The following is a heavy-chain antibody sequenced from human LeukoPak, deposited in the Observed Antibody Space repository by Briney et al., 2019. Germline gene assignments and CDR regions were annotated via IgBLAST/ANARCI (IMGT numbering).Heavy chain of an antibody. CDR1: GGSISSSSYY. Sequence: PSETLSLTCTVSGGSISSSSYYWGWIRQPPGKGLEWIGSIYYSGSTYYNPSLKSRVTISVDTSKNQFSLKLSSVTAADTAVYYCASGAAYCGGDCPPGPVDYWGQGTLVTVSS. V-gene: IGHV4-39*01. CDR3: ASGAAYCGGDCPPGPVDY. J-gene: IGHJ4*02. CDR2: IYYSGST. D-gene: IGHD2-21*02.